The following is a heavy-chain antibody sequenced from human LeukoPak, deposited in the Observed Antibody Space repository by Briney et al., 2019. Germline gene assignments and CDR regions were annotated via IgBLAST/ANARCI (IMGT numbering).Heavy chain of an antibody. D-gene: IGHD3-10*01. CDR3: AALPHYYGSGSYLRSWFDP. Sequence: ASVKVSCKASGFTFTSSAMQWVRQARGQRLEWIGWIVVGSGNTNYAQKFQERVTITRDMSTSTAYMELSSLRSEDTAVYYCAALPHYYGSGSYLRSWFDPWGQGTLVTVSS. J-gene: IGHJ5*02. CDR1: GFTFTSSA. CDR2: IVVGSGNT. V-gene: IGHV1-58*02.